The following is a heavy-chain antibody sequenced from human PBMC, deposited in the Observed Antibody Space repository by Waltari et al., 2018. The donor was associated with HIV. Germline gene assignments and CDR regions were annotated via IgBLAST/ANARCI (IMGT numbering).Heavy chain of an antibody. J-gene: IGHJ4*02. V-gene: IGHV3-72*01. CDR1: EFMMSDHY. Sequence: EVHLVESGGGLVQPGGSLRLPWAASEFMMSDHYWDWVRQAPGKGLEWVGRSRNKANKYTTEYAASVQGRFNISRDDSKNSLYLQMTSLRIEDTAVYYCARVKILSDQWPLEYWGQGTPVIVSS. CDR3: ARVKILSDQWPLEY. D-gene: IGHD3-9*01. CDR2: SRNKANKYTT.